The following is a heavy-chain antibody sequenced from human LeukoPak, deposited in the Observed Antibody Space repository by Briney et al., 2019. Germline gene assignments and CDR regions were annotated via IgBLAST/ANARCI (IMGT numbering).Heavy chain of an antibody. CDR1: GFTFSDYY. Sequence: GGSLRLSCAASGFTFSDYYMSWIRQAPGKGLEWVSYISSSGSTTYYADSVKGRFTISRDNSKNTLYLQMNSLRAEDTAVYYCAKGRWYRYYFDYWGQGTLVTVSS. CDR2: ISSSGSTT. J-gene: IGHJ4*02. CDR3: AKGRWYRYYFDY. D-gene: IGHD4-23*01. V-gene: IGHV3-11*01.